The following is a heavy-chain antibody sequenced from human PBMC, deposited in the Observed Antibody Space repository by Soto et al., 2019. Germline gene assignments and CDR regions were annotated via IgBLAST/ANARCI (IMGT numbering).Heavy chain of an antibody. D-gene: IGHD1-1*01. CDR3: ARDTGTYNEYFRI. Sequence: SQTLSLTCVISVDDVSNNRAAWNLIRQSPSRGLEWLGRAYYRSELFHDFATGMEGRLTIQTDTSKNQVSLHLNFVTPEDSAIYFCARDTGTYNEYFRIWGKGPTFTVSS. CDR1: VDDVSNNRAA. J-gene: IGHJ6*04. CDR2: AYYRSELFH. V-gene: IGHV6-1*01.